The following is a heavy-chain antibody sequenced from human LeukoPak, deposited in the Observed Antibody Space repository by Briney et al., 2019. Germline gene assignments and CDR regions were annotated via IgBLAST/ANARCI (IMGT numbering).Heavy chain of an antibody. D-gene: IGHD5-24*01. CDR3: ARVNGPPPEDGYTHGEAFDI. CDR2: INPSGGST. V-gene: IGHV1-46*01. CDR1: GYTFTSYY. Sequence: ASVKVSCKASGYTFTSYYMHWVRQAPGQGLEWMGIINPSGGSTSYAQKFLGRVTMTRDTSTSTVYMELSSLRSEDTAVYYCARVNGPPPEDGYTHGEAFDIWGQGTMVTVSS. J-gene: IGHJ3*02.